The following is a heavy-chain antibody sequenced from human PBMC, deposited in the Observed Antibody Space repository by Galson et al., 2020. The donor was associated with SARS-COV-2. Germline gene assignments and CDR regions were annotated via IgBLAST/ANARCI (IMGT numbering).Heavy chain of an antibody. V-gene: IGHV2-70*11. CDR2: IDWDDDK. CDR3: ARMVVRGVTHDY. D-gene: IGHD3-10*01. J-gene: IGHJ4*02. Sequence: TLSLTCTFSGFSLSTSGMCVSWIRQPPGKALEWLARIDWDDDKYYSTSLKTRLTISKDTSKNQVVLTMTNMDPGDTATYYCARMVVRGVTHDYWGQGTLVTVSS. CDR1: GFSLSTSGMC.